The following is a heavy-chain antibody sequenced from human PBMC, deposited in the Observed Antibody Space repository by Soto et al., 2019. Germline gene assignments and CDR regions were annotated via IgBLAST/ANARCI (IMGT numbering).Heavy chain of an antibody. D-gene: IGHD6-13*01. V-gene: IGHV3-74*03. J-gene: IGHJ6*02. CDR2: VNNDGTDT. CDR1: GFPFSNNW. Sequence: EVQLVESGGGLVRPGGSLRLSCAASGFPFSNNWMYWVRQAPGKGLVWVSRVNNDGTDTTHADSVKGRFTISRDNAENTLYLQMNSLRAEDTAVYYCARGGLQHALDVWGQGSTVTVSS. CDR3: ARGGLQHALDV.